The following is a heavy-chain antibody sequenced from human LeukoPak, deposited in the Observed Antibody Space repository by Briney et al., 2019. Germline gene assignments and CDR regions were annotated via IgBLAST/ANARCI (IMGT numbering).Heavy chain of an antibody. Sequence: PSETLSLTCAVSDESFSGYYWAWIRQPPGKGLEWIGSIYYTGSTYKNPSLKSRVTISIDTSKNQFSLKLNSVTAADTAVFYCAREPITSGGNDAFDIWGQGTMVTVSS. CDR1: DESFSGYY. D-gene: IGHD3-16*01. J-gene: IGHJ3*02. CDR3: AREPITSGGNDAFDI. CDR2: IYYTGST. V-gene: IGHV4-39*02.